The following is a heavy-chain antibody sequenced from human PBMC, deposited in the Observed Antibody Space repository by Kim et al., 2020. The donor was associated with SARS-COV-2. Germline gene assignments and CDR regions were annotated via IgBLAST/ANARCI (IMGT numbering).Heavy chain of an antibody. J-gene: IGHJ5*02. D-gene: IGHD2-15*01. CDR2: YGGCT. CDR3: AGGVGFDP. Sequence: YGGCTNYNPSLKSRVTMSVDTSKKQLSLKLSSVTAADTAVYYCAGGVGFDPWGQGTLVTVSS. V-gene: IGHV4-59*09.